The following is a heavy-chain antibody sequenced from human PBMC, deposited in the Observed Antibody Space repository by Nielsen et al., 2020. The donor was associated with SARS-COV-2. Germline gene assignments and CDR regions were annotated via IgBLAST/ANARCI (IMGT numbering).Heavy chain of an antibody. CDR3: ARDTGHY. D-gene: IGHD1-14*01. V-gene: IGHV4-34*01. Sequence: SQTLSLTCAVYGGSFSGYYWSWIRQPPGKGLEWIGEINHSGSTNYNPSLKSRVTISVDTSKNQFSLKLSSVTAADTAVYYCARDTGHYWGQGTLVTVSS. CDR1: GGSFSGYY. CDR2: INHSGST. J-gene: IGHJ4*02.